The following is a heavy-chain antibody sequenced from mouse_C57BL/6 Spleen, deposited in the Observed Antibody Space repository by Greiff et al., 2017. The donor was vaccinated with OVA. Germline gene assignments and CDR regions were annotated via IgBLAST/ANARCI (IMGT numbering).Heavy chain of an antibody. Sequence: VQLHQSGAELVRPGASVTLSCKASGYTFTDYEMHWVKQTPVHGLEWIGAIDPETGGTAYNQKFKGKAILHADKASSTAYTELRRLTSEYSAVDYCTRQSSGYVDFDYWGQGTTLTVSS. CDR1: GYTFTDYE. D-gene: IGHD3-2*02. J-gene: IGHJ2*01. CDR3: TRQSSGYVDFDY. CDR2: IDPETGGT. V-gene: IGHV1-15*01.